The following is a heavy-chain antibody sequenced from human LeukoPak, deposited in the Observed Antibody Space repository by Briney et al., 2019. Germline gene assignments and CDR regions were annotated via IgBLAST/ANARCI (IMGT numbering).Heavy chain of an antibody. D-gene: IGHD3-3*01. Sequence: SVKVSCKASGGTFSSYVISWVRQAAGQALEWMGRIIPFLGMANYAQKFQGRVTITADKSTSTAYRELRSLISEEAAVYYCARDGGYDFWSGSHKYYYYGMDVWGQGTTVTVSS. CDR2: IIPFLGMA. CDR3: ARDGGYDFWSGSHKYYYYGMDV. V-gene: IGHV1-69*04. CDR1: GGTFSSYV. J-gene: IGHJ6*02.